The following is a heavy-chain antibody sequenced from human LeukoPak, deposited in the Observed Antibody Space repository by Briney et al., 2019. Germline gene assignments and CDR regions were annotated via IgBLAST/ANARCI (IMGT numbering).Heavy chain of an antibody. CDR3: AKDRYSGSYYELAFDI. J-gene: IGHJ3*02. V-gene: IGHV3-23*01. D-gene: IGHD1-26*01. Sequence: PGGSLRLSCAASGFTFSSYAMSWVRQAPGKGLEWVSAISGSCGSTYYADSVKGRFTISRDNSKNTLYLQMNSLRAEDTAVYYCAKDRYSGSYYELAFDIWGQGTMVTVSS. CDR1: GFTFSSYA. CDR2: ISGSCGST.